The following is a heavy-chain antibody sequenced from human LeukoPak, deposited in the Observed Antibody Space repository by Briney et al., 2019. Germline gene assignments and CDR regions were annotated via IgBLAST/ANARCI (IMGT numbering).Heavy chain of an antibody. D-gene: IGHD4-23*01. CDR1: GFTFSTSW. CDR2: IKQDGSEK. CDR3: SGGNSFDY. V-gene: IGHV3-7*05. J-gene: IGHJ4*02. Sequence: GGSLRLSCATSGFTFSTSWMHWVRQAPGKGLEWVANIKQDGSEKYYVDSVKGRFTISRDNAKNSLFLQMNSLRAEDTALYYCSGGNSFDYWGQGTLVTVSS.